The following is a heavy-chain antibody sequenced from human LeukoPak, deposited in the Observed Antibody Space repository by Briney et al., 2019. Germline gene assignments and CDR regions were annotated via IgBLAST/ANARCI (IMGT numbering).Heavy chain of an antibody. CDR3: GRVTTGTVDH. V-gene: IGHV4-59*01. D-gene: IGHD1-1*01. CDR2: ISYSGTT. Sequence: SETLSLTCTVSGGSINNYHWGWIRQPPGKGLEWIGYISYSGTTNYNPSLKSRVTISVDMSKSQFSLKLNSVTAADTAVYYCGRVTTGTVDHWGQGTLVTVSS. CDR1: GGSINNYH. J-gene: IGHJ4*02.